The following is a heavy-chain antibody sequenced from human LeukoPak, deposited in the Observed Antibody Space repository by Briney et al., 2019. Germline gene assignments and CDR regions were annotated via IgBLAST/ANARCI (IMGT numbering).Heavy chain of an antibody. D-gene: IGHD4-11*01. CDR3: ARATDYPWYFDY. CDR1: GGSFSGYY. Sequence: SETLSLTCAVYGGSFSGYYWSWIRQPPGKGLEWIGEINHSGSTNYNPSLKSRVTISVDTSKNQFSLKLNSVTAADTAVYYRARATDYPWYFDYWGQGTLVTVSS. J-gene: IGHJ4*02. CDR2: INHSGST. V-gene: IGHV4-34*01.